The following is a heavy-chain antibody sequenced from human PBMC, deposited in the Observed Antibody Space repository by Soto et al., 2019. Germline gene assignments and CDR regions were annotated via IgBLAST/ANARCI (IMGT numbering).Heavy chain of an antibody. Sequence: QVQLQESGPGLVKSSETLSLTCRFSGGSISNYFWSWIRQPPGKGLEWIGYIFNSGSTIYSPSLKSRVTLTLDTSKNQFSLRRGSVTVADTAIYYCARGPETYYMDVWGKGTTVTVSS. V-gene: IGHV4-59*01. CDR1: GGSISNYF. CDR2: IFNSGST. J-gene: IGHJ6*03. CDR3: ARGPETYYMDV.